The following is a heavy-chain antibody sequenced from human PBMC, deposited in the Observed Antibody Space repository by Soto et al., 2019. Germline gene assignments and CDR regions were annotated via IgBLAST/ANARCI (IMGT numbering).Heavy chain of an antibody. CDR1: GFPFSIYT. Sequence: GGSLRLSCAASGFPFSIYTMSWVRQTPGKGLEWVSSISASGGSTYYGDSLKGRFTISRDNSKNTLNLHIKSLGVEDSAVYYCAKDRGGFARGWEYYDFWGQGTQVTVSS. CDR3: AKDRGGFARGWEYYDF. V-gene: IGHV3-23*01. J-gene: IGHJ4*02. D-gene: IGHD6-19*01. CDR2: ISASGGST.